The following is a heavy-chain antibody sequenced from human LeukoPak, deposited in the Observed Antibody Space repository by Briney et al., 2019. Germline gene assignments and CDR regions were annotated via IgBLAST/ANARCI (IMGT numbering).Heavy chain of an antibody. D-gene: IGHD2-21*01. CDR3: ATSRDGGWPYSVHY. J-gene: IGHJ4*02. V-gene: IGHV1-24*01. CDR2: SDPEDGET. CDR1: GYTLTELS. Sequence: ASVKVSCKVSGYTLTELSMHWVRQAPGKGLEWMGGSDPEDGETIYAQKFQGRVTMTEDTSTDTAYMELSSLRSEDTAVYYCATSRDGGWPYSVHYWGQGTLVTVSS.